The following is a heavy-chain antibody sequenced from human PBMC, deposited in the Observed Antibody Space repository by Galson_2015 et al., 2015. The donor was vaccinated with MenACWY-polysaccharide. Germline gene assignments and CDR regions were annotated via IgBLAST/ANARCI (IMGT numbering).Heavy chain of an antibody. CDR2: MNPNSGNT. V-gene: IGHV1-8*01. Sequence: SVKVSCKASGYTFSSYDINWVRQTTGQGLEWMGWMNPNSGNTGYAQKFQGRFTMTRNTSISIAYMELSSLRSEDTAVYYCARGGKYYYDNSGYLNWFDPWGQGTLVTVSS. CDR3: ARGGKYYYDNSGYLNWFDP. J-gene: IGHJ5*01. CDR1: GYTFSSYD. D-gene: IGHD3-22*01.